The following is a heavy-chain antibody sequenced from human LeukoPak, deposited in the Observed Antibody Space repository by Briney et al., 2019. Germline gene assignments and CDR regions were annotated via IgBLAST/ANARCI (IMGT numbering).Heavy chain of an antibody. D-gene: IGHD3-22*01. V-gene: IGHV3-33*08. CDR3: ARDTYYYDSSGYYVY. CDR2: IWYDGSNK. J-gene: IGHJ4*02. CDR1: GFTFSSYG. Sequence: PGRSLRLSCAASGFTFSSYGMHWVRQAPGKGLEWVAVIWYDGSNKYYADSVKGRFTISRDNSKNTLYLQMNSLRAEDTAVYYCARDTYYYDSSGYYVYWGQGTLVTVSS.